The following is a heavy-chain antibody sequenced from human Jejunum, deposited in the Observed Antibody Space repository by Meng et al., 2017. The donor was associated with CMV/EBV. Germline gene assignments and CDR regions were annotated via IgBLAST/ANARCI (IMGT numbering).Heavy chain of an antibody. J-gene: IGHJ4*02. V-gene: IGHV3-74*01. CDR3: ARGYYGNSDDHPLLDY. CDR2: LSSDGRVA. D-gene: IGHD3-22*01. CDR1: FSSYW. Sequence: FSSYWVNWVHRAPGKWLVWVSRLSSDGRVAAYAGFVKGRFTISRDNAKNTLHLQMDSLRAEDTAVYYCARGYYGNSDDHPLLDYWGQGTLVTVSS.